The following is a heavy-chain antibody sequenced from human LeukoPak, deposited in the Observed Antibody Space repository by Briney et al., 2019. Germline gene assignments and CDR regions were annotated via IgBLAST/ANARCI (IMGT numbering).Heavy chain of an antibody. CDR1: GFTFDDYA. CDR3: AKALSSAITSALVLDV. CDR2: ITWNRDNI. D-gene: IGHD3-22*01. J-gene: IGHJ6*02. V-gene: IGHV3-9*01. Sequence: GGSLRLSCTVSGFTFDDYAMHWVRHTPGKGLEWGAGITWNRDNIGYGDSVKGRFTISRDNVKTVLYLQLNSLRPEDTALYYCAKALSSAITSALVLDVWGQGTTVIV.